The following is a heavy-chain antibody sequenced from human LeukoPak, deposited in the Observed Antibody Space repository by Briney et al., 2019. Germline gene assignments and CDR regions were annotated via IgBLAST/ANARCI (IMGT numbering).Heavy chain of an antibody. CDR3: ARHSEYYDFWSGYSHWYFDL. Sequence: SETLSLTCTVSGGSISSDYWSWIRQPPGKGLEWIGYISYGGSTSYNPSLQSRVTISVDTSKNQFSLKVSSVTAAETAVYYCARHSEYYDFWSGYSHWYFDLWGRGTLVTVSS. J-gene: IGHJ2*01. D-gene: IGHD3-3*01. CDR2: ISYGGST. V-gene: IGHV4-59*08. CDR1: GGSISSDY.